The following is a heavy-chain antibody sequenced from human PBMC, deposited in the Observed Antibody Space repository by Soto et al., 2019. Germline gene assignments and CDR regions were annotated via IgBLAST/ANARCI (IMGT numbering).Heavy chain of an antibody. CDR3: AGRNPLAAAGPSFSYYYGMDV. D-gene: IGHD6-13*01. J-gene: IGHJ6*02. CDR2: SRGSGVST. V-gene: IGHV3-23*01. Sequence: GGSLRLSCAASGFPFSRYAMRWVRQAARKALAWVRASRGSGVSTYYADAVNGRSTSSINNPKNPLYLQMNSLRAEDTAVYYCAGRNPLAAAGPSFSYYYGMDVWGQGTTVTVSS. CDR1: GFPFSRYA.